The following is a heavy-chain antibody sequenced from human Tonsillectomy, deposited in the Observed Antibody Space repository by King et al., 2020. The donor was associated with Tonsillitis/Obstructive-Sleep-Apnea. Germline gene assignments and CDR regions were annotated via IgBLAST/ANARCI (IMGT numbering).Heavy chain of an antibody. CDR1: GFSLSSSGMS. J-gene: IGHJ6*04. D-gene: IGHD5-12*01. V-gene: IGHV2-70*11. Sequence: TLKESGPALVKPTQTLTLTCTFYGFSLSSSGMSVSWIRQPPGKALEWLARIDWDDDKYYRTSLKTRLTIPKDTSKNQVVLKMTNMDPVDTATYYCARSTVATSNKYYHIDVWGKGTTVTVSA. CDR2: IDWDDDK. CDR3: ARSTVATSNKYYHIDV.